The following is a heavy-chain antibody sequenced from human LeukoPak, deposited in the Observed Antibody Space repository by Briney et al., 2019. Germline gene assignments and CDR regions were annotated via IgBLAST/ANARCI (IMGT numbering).Heavy chain of an antibody. J-gene: IGHJ4*02. V-gene: IGHV3-7*01. Sequence: QPGGSLRLSCAASGFTFSSYWMSWVRQAPGKGLEWVANIKQDGSEKYYVDSVKSRFTISRDNAKNSLYLQMNSLRAEDTAVYYCAKISSSWYISDYWGQGTLVTVSS. CDR1: GFTFSSYW. CDR2: IKQDGSEK. D-gene: IGHD6-13*01. CDR3: AKISSSWYISDY.